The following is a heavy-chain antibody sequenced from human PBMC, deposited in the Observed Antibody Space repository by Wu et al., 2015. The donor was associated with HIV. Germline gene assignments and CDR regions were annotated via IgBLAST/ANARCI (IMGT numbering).Heavy chain of an antibody. Sequence: VQLVQSGAEVKKPGSSVKVSCKASGGTVSSYAISWVQQAPGKGLEWMGLVDPEDGETIYAEKFQGRVTITADTSTDTAYMELSSLRSEDTAVYYCARTIHGTYYYDSSGYYPMAHKHYYAMDVWGQGTTVTVSS. V-gene: IGHV1-69-2*01. J-gene: IGHJ6*02. CDR1: GGTVSSYA. CDR2: VDPEDGET. D-gene: IGHD3-22*01. CDR3: ARTIHGTYYYDSSGYYPMAHKHYYAMDV.